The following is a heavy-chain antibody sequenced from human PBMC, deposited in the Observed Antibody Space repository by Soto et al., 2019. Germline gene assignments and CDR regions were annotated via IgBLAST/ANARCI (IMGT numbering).Heavy chain of an antibody. CDR2: ISYDGSNK. V-gene: IGHV3-30*18. Sequence: PGGSLRLSCAASGFTFSSYGMHWVRQAPGKGLEWVAVISYDGSNKYYADSVKGRFTISRDNSKNTLYLQMNSLRAEDTAVYYCAKDPHPAVVYYYYGMDVWGQRTKVTVSS. D-gene: IGHD3-22*01. CDR3: AKDPHPAVVYYYYGMDV. J-gene: IGHJ6*02. CDR1: GFTFSSYG.